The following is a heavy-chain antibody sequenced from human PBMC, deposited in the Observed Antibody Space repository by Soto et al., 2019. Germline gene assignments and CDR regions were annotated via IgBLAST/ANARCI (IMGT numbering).Heavy chain of an antibody. CDR2: IIPIFDIT. CDR3: ARPDEGCYSSNHHYYYALDV. D-gene: IGHD2-21*01. V-gene: IGHV1-69*01. J-gene: IGHJ6*02. Sequence: QVQLVQSGAEVKKPGSSVKVSCKASGGTFRSYSISWVRQAPGQGLEWMGGIIPIFDITNYAQKFQGRVTITADESTSTAYMEMSSLGSYDTAVYYCARPDEGCYSSNHHYYYALDVWGQGTTVTV. CDR1: GGTFRSYS.